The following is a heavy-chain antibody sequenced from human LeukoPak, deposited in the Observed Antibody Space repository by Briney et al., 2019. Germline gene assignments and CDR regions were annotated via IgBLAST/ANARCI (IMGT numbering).Heavy chain of an antibody. J-gene: IGHJ4*02. Sequence: SQTLSLTCAISGDSVPSNSAAWNWIRQSPSRGLEWLGRTYYRSKWYSDYAVSVKSRITINPDTSKNQFSLQLNSVTPEDTAVYYCAGPRDYGGNQYYFDYWGQGTLVTVSS. D-gene: IGHD4-23*01. CDR3: AGPRDYGGNQYYFDY. CDR2: TYYRSKWYS. CDR1: GDSVPSNSAA. V-gene: IGHV6-1*01.